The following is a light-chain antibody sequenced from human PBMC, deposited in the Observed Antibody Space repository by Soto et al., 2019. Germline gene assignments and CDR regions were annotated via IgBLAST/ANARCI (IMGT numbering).Light chain of an antibody. CDR3: TSFTTSNTFV. Sequence: ALAQPASVSGSPGQSITIFCTGTSNDVGHFNYVSWFQQHPGKAPKLLIFDVSNWPSGVSDRFSGSKSGNTASLTISGLQPEDEADYYCTSFTTSNTFVFGSGTKVTVL. CDR1: SNDVGHFNY. V-gene: IGLV2-14*03. J-gene: IGLJ1*01. CDR2: DVS.